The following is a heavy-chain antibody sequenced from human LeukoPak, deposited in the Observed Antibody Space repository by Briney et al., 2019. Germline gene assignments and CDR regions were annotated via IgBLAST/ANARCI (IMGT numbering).Heavy chain of an antibody. V-gene: IGHV3-11*06. D-gene: IGHD1-1*01. J-gene: IGHJ4*02. CDR2: ISSSSSYT. CDR1: GFTFSDYY. Sequence: GGSLRLSCAASGFTFSDYYMRWMRQAPVGGLERVSYISSSSSYTKYGDSVKGRYTISRDNAKNSLYLQVNSLRAEDTAVNYCARGTGTTAYFDYWGQGTLVTVSS. CDR3: ARGTGTTAYFDY.